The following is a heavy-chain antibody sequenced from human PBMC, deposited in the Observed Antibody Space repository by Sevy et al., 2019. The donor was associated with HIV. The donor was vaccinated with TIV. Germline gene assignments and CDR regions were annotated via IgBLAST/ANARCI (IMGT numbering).Heavy chain of an antibody. CDR1: GGTFSSYA. J-gene: IGHJ5*02. D-gene: IGHD6-19*01. CDR3: ARGIAVAGSGGFDP. Sequence: ASVKASCKASGGTFSSYAISWVRQAPGQGLEWMGGIIPIFGTANYAQKFQGRVTITADKSTSTAYMELSSLRSEDTAVYYCARGIAVAGSGGFDPWGQGTLVTVSS. V-gene: IGHV1-69*06. CDR2: IIPIFGTA.